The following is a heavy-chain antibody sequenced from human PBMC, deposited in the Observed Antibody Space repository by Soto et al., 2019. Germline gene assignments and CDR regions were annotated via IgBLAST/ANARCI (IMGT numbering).Heavy chain of an antibody. D-gene: IGHD6-19*01. J-gene: IGHJ4*02. Sequence: QITLKESGPPLGKPTQTLTLTCTFSGFSLSSTRMAVGWIRQPPGKALEWLALIYWDDDKRYSPFLKSRLTITKDTSKNQVVLTMSNMDPVDTARYYCAHIVVAGLGYYFDYWGQGTLVTVSS. CDR3: AHIVVAGLGYYFDY. V-gene: IGHV2-5*02. CDR1: GFSLSSTRMA. CDR2: IYWDDDK.